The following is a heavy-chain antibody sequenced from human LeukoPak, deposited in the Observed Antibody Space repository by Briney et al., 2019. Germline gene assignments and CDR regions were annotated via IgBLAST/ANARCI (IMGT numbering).Heavy chain of an antibody. Sequence: ASVKVSCKASGYTFTGYYMHWVRQAPGQGLEWMGRINPNSGGTNYAQKFQGRVTMTRDTSISTAYMELSRLRSDGTAVYYCARGFSRDPYYFDYWGQGTLVTVSS. CDR2: INPNSGGT. V-gene: IGHV1-2*06. CDR1: GYTFTGYY. J-gene: IGHJ4*02. D-gene: IGHD3-10*01. CDR3: ARGFSRDPYYFDY.